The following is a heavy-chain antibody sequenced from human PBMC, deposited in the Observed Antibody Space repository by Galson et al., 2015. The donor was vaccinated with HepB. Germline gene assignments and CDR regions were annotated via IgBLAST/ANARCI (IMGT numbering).Heavy chain of an antibody. V-gene: IGHV3-23*01. CDR3: AKDGPYYDFWSGYPFDP. Sequence: SLRLSCAASGFTFSSYAMSWVRQAPGKGLEWVSAISGSGGSTYYADSVKGRFTISRDNSKNALYLQMNSLRAEDTAVYYCAKDGPYYDFWSGYPFDPWGQGTLVTVSS. J-gene: IGHJ5*02. CDR1: GFTFSSYA. D-gene: IGHD3-3*01. CDR2: ISGSGGST.